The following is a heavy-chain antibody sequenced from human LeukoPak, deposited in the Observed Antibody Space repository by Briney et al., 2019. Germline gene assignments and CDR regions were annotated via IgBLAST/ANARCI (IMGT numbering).Heavy chain of an antibody. CDR3: ARDSGDYLDY. CDR1: GFTFSNYG. V-gene: IGHV3-30*02. J-gene: IGHJ4*02. D-gene: IGHD6-25*01. CDR2: IRYDGNNK. Sequence: GGSLRLSCGASGFTFSNYGMLWVRQAPGKGLDWVSFIRYDGNNKLYADSVKGRFTISRDNSKNTLYFQMNSLRAEDTAVYYCARDSGDYLDYWGQGTLVTVSS.